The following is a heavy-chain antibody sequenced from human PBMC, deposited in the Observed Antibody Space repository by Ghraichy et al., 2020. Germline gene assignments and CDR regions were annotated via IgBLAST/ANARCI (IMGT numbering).Heavy chain of an antibody. Sequence: GGSLRLSCTTSGFTFGSYAINWVRQAPGKGLEWVGFVRSGAYGGPTTYAASVRGRFIISRDHSKGVAYLQMNSLKTEDTAVYYCTKNGGRTYFDYWGQGTLVTVSS. V-gene: IGHV3-49*04. CDR1: GFTFGSYA. D-gene: IGHD3-16*01. CDR2: VRSGAYGGPT. J-gene: IGHJ4*02. CDR3: TKNGGRTYFDY.